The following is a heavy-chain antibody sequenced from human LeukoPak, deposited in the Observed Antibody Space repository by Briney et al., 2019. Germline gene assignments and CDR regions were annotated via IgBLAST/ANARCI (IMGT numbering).Heavy chain of an antibody. J-gene: IGHJ6*02. Sequence: GGSLRLSCAASGFTFSSYAMHWVRQAPGKGLEWVAVIWYDGSNKYYADSVKGRFTISRDNSKNTLYLQMNSLRAEDTAVYYCAREVVVAATHYGYYYYGIDVWGQGTTVTVSS. CDR3: AREVVVAATHYGYYYYGIDV. V-gene: IGHV3-33*08. D-gene: IGHD2-15*01. CDR2: IWYDGSNK. CDR1: GFTFSSYA.